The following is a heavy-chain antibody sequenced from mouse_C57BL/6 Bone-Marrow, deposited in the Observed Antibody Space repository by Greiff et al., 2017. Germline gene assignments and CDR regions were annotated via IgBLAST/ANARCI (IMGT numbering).Heavy chain of an antibody. CDR2: IDPSDSYT. Sequence: VQLQQPGAELVMPGASVKLSCKASGYTFTSYWMHWVKQRPGQGLEWIGEIDPSDSYTNYNQTSKGKSTLTVDKSSSTAYMQLSSLTSEDSAVYYCARDYDPAWFAYWGQGTLVTVSA. CDR1: GYTFTSYW. V-gene: IGHV1-69*01. J-gene: IGHJ3*01. CDR3: ARDYDPAWFAY. D-gene: IGHD2-4*01.